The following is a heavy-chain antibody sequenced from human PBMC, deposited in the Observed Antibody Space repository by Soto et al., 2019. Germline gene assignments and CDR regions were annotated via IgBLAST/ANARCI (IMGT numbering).Heavy chain of an antibody. CDR2: ISATGGGT. V-gene: IGHV3-23*01. CDR3: AKDRREGGNSAFYLDF. Sequence: PWGSLRLSCAASGFKFSNYAMSWFRQAPGKGLEWVSLISATGGGTYYADSVKGRFTISRDNSHNTLYLQVHSLTAEDTAVYYWAKDRREGGNSAFYLDFWGQG. D-gene: IGHD3-16*01. J-gene: IGHJ4*02. CDR1: GFKFSNYA.